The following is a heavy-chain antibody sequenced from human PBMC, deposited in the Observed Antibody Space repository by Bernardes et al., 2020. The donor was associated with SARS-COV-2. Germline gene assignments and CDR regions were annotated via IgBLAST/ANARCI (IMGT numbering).Heavy chain of an antibody. CDR3: AREVKRSGYSSGWIDF. D-gene: IGHD6-19*01. CDR2: IWYDGTNK. V-gene: IGHV3-33*08. J-gene: IGHJ4*02. Sequence: GGSLRLSCAASGFSFSSHGMHWVRQAPGKGLEWVAVIWYDGTNKNYVDSVKGRFTISRDNSKNTLYLQMNSLRLEDTAIYYCAREVKRSGYSSGWIDFWGQGTLVTV. CDR1: GFSFSSHG.